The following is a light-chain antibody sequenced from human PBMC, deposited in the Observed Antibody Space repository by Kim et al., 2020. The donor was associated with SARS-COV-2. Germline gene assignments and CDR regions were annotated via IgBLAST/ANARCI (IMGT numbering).Light chain of an antibody. CDR3: NSRDSTGNHLAV. CDR1: PLRTYF. J-gene: IGLJ2*01. Sequence: GQTVRNTCQGDPLRTYFPSWYQQKPGQAPVLVIYGKNNRPSGIPDRFSGSSSGNTASLTITGAQAEDEADYYCNSRDSTGNHLAVFGGGTQLTVL. V-gene: IGLV3-19*01. CDR2: GKN.